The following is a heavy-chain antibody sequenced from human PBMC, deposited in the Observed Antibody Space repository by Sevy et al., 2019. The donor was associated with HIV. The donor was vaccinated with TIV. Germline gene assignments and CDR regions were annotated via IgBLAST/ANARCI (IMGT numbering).Heavy chain of an antibody. CDR2: IRTSSSNT. CDR3: ARVRVVAADYYFDY. CDR1: GFSFSDYY. Sequence: GGSLRLSCVVSGFSFSDYYMTWIRKAPGKGLEGVSYIRTSSSNTNNADSVKGRFTISRDNAKNSLYLQMNSLRAEDTAVYYCARVRVVAADYYFDYWGQGTLVTVSS. V-gene: IGHV3-11*06. D-gene: IGHD6-13*01. J-gene: IGHJ4*02.